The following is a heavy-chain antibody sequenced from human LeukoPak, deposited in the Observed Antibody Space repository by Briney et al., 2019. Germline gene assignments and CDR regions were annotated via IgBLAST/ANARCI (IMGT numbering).Heavy chain of an antibody. V-gene: IGHV3-23*01. J-gene: IGHJ4*02. CDR1: GFTFSSYA. CDR2: ISGSGGST. Sequence: GGSLRLSCAASGFTFSSYAMSWVRQAPGKGLEWASAISGSGGSTYYADSVKGRFTTSRDNSKNTLYLQMNSLRAEDTAVYYCAKSRRDYGDFYFDYWGQGTLVTVSS. CDR3: AKSRRDYGDFYFDY. D-gene: IGHD4-17*01.